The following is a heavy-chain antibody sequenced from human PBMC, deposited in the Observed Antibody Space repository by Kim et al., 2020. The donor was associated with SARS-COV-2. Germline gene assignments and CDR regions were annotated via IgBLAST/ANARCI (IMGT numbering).Heavy chain of an antibody. CDR3: ARAGGLVGATTG. CDR1: GGSISSGGYY. D-gene: IGHD1-26*01. Sequence: SETLSLTCTVSGGSISSGGYYWSWIRQHPGKGLEWIGYIYYSGSTYYNPSLKSRVTISVDTSKNQFSLKLSSVTAADTAVYYCARAGGLVGATTGWGQGTLVTVSS. CDR2: IYYSGST. J-gene: IGHJ4*02. V-gene: IGHV4-31*03.